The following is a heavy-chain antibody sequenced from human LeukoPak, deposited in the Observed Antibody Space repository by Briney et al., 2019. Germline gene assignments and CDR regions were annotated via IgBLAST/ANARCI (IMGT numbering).Heavy chain of an antibody. CDR2: ISYDGSK. CDR1: GFTFSSSS. Sequence: GGSLRLSCAASGFTFSSSSMHWVRQAPGKGLEWVALISYDGSKYYADSVKGRFTISRDNSKNTMYLEMKSLRVDDTAAYYCARVQDFYDSSGSLAYWGQGTLVIVSS. CDR3: ARVQDFYDSSGSLAY. V-gene: IGHV3-30-3*01. D-gene: IGHD3-22*01. J-gene: IGHJ4*02.